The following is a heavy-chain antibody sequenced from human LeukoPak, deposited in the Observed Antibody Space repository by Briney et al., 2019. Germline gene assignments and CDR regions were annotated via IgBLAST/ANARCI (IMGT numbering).Heavy chain of an antibody. V-gene: IGHV1-2*02. J-gene: IGHJ4*02. CDR1: GYTFTGYY. Sequence: EASVKVSCKASGYTFTGYYMHWVRQAPGQGLEWMGWIHPNSTITHYVQKFQGRVTMTRDTSISTAYMELSRLRSDDTGIYYCARIPLRDDFWSGYYMTWGQGTLVTVSS. D-gene: IGHD3-3*01. CDR3: ARIPLRDDFWSGYYMT. CDR2: IHPNSTIT.